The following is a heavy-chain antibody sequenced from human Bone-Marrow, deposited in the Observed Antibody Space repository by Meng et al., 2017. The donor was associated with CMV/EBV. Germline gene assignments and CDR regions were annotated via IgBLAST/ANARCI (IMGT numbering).Heavy chain of an antibody. CDR2: ISDGSSRT. CDR3: AKVPRYCSSTTCPVPYYFDY. Sequence: YGLQWVRQAPGRALDWVSAISDGSSRTYYEDSVKGRVTISRDNSKNTLYLQMNSPRAGDTAVYYCAKVPRYCSSTTCPVPYYFDYWGQGTLVTVSS. V-gene: IGHV3-23*01. D-gene: IGHD2-2*01. J-gene: IGHJ4*02. CDR1: YG.